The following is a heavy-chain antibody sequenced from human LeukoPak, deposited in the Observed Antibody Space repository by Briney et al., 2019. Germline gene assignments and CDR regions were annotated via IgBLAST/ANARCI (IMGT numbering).Heavy chain of an antibody. CDR1: GFTFNSYA. CDR3: AKDVGKWESLHFFDY. V-gene: IGHV3-23*01. D-gene: IGHD1-26*01. Sequence: GGSLRLSCAASGFTFNSYAMSWVRQAPGKGLEWVSTIGFGDDSAYYADSVKGRFTISRDNSKNTLYLQMNYLRAEDTAVYYCAKDVGKWESLHFFDYWGQGTLVTVSS. J-gene: IGHJ4*02. CDR2: IGFGDDSA.